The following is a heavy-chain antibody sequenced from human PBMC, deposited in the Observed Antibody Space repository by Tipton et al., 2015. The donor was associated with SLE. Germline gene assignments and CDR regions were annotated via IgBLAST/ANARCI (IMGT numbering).Heavy chain of an antibody. J-gene: IGHJ4*02. CDR3: ARGPEQWLVNPHYFDY. Sequence: TLSLTCAVYGGSFSGYYWSWIRQPPGKGLEWIGYIYYSGSTYYNPSLKSRVTISVDTSKNQFSLKLSSVTAADTAVYYCARGPEQWLVNPHYFDYWGQGTLVTVSS. CDR2: IYYSGST. CDR1: GGSFSGYY. D-gene: IGHD6-19*01. V-gene: IGHV4-34*01.